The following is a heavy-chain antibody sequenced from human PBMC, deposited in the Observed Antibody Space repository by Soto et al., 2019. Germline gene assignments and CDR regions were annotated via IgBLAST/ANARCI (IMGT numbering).Heavy chain of an antibody. Sequence: SETLSLTCTVSGGSISSYYWSWIRQPPGKGLEWIGYIYYSGSTNYNPTLKSRVTISVDTSKNQFSLKLSSVTAADTAVYYCARDLMSYDYIWGSYGWFDPWGQGTLVTVSS. J-gene: IGHJ5*02. D-gene: IGHD3-16*01. CDR3: ARDLMSYDYIWGSYGWFDP. CDR2: IYYSGST. CDR1: GGSISSYY. V-gene: IGHV4-59*01.